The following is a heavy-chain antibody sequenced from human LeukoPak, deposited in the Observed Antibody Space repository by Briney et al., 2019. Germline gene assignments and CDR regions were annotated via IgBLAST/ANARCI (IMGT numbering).Heavy chain of an antibody. CDR2: INAGNGNT. V-gene: IGHV1-3*03. J-gene: IGHJ3*02. CDR3: ARGRGSSWYQFDAFDI. D-gene: IGHD6-13*01. Sequence: ASVKVSCKASGYTFSDYVINWVRQAPGQRLEWMGWINAGNGNTKYSEGFQGRVTITRDTSASTAYMELSSLTSEDMAVYYCARGRGSSWYQFDAFDIWGQGTMVTVSS. CDR1: GYTFSDYV.